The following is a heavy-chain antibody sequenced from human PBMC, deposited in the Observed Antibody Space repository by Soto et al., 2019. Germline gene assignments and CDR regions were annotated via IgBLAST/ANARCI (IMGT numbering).Heavy chain of an antibody. CDR2: ISSSSTTI. Sequence: GGSLRLSCAASGITFSSYSMNWVRQAPGKGLEWVSYISSSSTTIYYADSVKGRFTISRDNAKNSLYLQMNSLRDEDTAVYFCARGGIYDYNYGMEVWGQGTTVTVSS. V-gene: IGHV3-48*02. CDR1: GITFSSYS. D-gene: IGHD3-16*01. J-gene: IGHJ6*02. CDR3: ARGGIYDYNYGMEV.